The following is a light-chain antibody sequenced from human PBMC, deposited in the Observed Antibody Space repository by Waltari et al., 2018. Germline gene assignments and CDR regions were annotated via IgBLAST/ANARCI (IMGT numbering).Light chain of an antibody. CDR1: QSLLHSNGYNY. J-gene: IGKJ2*01. CDR3: MQALQTPPT. Sequence: DIVMTQSPLSLPVTPGEPASISCMSSQSLLHSNGYNYLDWYLQKPGQSPQLLIYLGSNRASGVPDRFSGSGSGTDFTLKISRVEAEDVGVYYCMQALQTPPTFGQGTKLEI. V-gene: IGKV2-28*01. CDR2: LGS.